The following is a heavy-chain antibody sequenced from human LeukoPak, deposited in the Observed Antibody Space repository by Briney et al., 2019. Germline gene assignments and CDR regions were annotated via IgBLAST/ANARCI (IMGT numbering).Heavy chain of an antibody. CDR1: LFTLSSYW. CDR3: ARSNQADDY. D-gene: IGHD1-14*01. Sequence: GGGLRVSRVPSLFTLSSYWMHWVRQVLGRGGVWVARINPGGSSKTYADSVKGRFTISRDNAKNTLYLQMDSLRAEDTGVYYCARSNQADDYWGQGTLVTVSS. J-gene: IGHJ4*02. V-gene: IGHV3-74*01. CDR2: INPGGSSK.